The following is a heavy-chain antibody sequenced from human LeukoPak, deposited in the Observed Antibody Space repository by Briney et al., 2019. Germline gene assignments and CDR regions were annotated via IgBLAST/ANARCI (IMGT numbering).Heavy chain of an antibody. Sequence: SETLSLTCTVSGGSISSYYWSWIRQPGGKGLEWIERIYTSGSTNYNPSLKSRVTISVDTSKNQFSLKLSSVTAADTAVYYCARAYGDYRYYYYYMDVWGKGTTVTVSS. CDR1: GGSISSYY. CDR2: IYTSGST. V-gene: IGHV4-4*07. D-gene: IGHD4-17*01. CDR3: ARAYGDYRYYYYYMDV. J-gene: IGHJ6*03.